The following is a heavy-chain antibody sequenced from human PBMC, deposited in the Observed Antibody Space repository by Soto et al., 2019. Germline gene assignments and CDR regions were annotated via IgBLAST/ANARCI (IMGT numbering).Heavy chain of an antibody. V-gene: IGHV3-30*18. CDR1: GFTFSSYG. J-gene: IGHJ2*01. Sequence: QVQLVESGGGVVQPGRSLRLSCAASGFTFSSYGMHWVRQAPGKGLEWVAVISYDGSNKYYADCVKGRITISRDNSKNTLYLQMNSLRAEDTAVYYCAKDGFASTWYIDLWGRGTLVTVSS. CDR3: AKDGFASTWYIDL. D-gene: IGHD3-10*01. CDR2: ISYDGSNK.